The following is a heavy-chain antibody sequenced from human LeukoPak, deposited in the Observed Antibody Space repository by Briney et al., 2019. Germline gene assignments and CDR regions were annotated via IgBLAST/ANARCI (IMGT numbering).Heavy chain of an antibody. J-gene: IGHJ3*02. CDR1: GGSVSSGDYY. V-gene: IGHV4-30-4*08. CDR3: ARARRIATAGTTAFDI. Sequence: SETLSLTCTVSGGSVSSGDYYWSWIRQPPGKGLEWIGYIYYSGNTYYNPSLKSRLTISVDTSKNQFSLKLTSVTAADTAVYYCARARRIATAGTTAFDIWGQGTMVTVSS. D-gene: IGHD6-13*01. CDR2: IYYSGNT.